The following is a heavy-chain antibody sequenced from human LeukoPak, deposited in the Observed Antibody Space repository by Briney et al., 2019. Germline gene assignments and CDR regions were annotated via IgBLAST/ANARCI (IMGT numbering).Heavy chain of an antibody. CDR1: GFTFSSYW. CDR3: VRDQGWLQFDY. CDR2: IEEDGSEK. Sequence: GGSLRLSCAASGFTFSSYWISWVRQAPGKGLEWVANIEEDGSEKYYVDSVKGRFTISRDNAKNSLYLQMNSLRAEDTAVYYCVRDQGWLQFDYWGQGTLVTVSS. J-gene: IGHJ4*02. V-gene: IGHV3-7*01. D-gene: IGHD5-24*01.